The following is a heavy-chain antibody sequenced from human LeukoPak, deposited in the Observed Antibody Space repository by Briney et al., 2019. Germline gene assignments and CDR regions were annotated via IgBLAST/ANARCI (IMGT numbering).Heavy chain of an antibody. V-gene: IGHV3-48*02. CDR1: GFTFSSYS. D-gene: IGHD1-14*01. CDR2: ISSSSSTI. CDR3: ARETPEYD. Sequence: GGSLRLSCAASGFTFSSYSMNWVRRAPGKGLEWISYISSSSSTIYYEDPVKGRFIISRDNAKNSLYLQMNSLRDEDTAVYYCARETPEYDWGQGTLVTVSS. J-gene: IGHJ4*02.